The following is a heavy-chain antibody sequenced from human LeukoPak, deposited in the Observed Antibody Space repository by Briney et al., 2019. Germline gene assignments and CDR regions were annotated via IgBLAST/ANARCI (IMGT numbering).Heavy chain of an antibody. Sequence: GGSLRLSCEGSAFIFSGHWMSWVRQAPGKGLEWLANTKPDGSETHYVDSVKGRFTVSRDNAKNSLYLQVDSLRADDTAVYYCARYSSSSSVVALGQGALVTVSS. J-gene: IGHJ5*02. CDR1: AFIFSGHW. CDR3: ARYSSSSSVVA. V-gene: IGHV3-7*01. CDR2: TKPDGSET. D-gene: IGHD6-13*01.